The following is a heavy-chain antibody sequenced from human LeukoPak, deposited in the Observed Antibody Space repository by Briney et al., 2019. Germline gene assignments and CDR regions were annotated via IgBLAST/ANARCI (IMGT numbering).Heavy chain of an antibody. CDR3: ARVSGENDDAFDI. Sequence: ASVKVSCKASGYTFTSYGISWVRQAPGQGLEWMGWISAYNGNTNYAQKLQGRVTVTTDTSTSTAYMELRSLRSEDTAVYYCARVSGENDDAFDIWGQGTMVTVSS. CDR1: GYTFTSYG. CDR2: ISAYNGNT. J-gene: IGHJ3*02. V-gene: IGHV1-18*01. D-gene: IGHD3-10*01.